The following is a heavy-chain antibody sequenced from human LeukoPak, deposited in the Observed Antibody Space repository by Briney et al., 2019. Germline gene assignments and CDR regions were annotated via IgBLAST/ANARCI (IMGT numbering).Heavy chain of an antibody. V-gene: IGHV3-23*01. CDR3: ARDPRGGSYIDY. D-gene: IGHD3-10*01. J-gene: IGHJ4*02. Sequence: GGSLRLSCAASGFTFSSYAMSWVRQAAGKGLEWVSAISGGGGSTYYADSVKGRFTISRDNAKNSLYLQMNSLRAEDTAVYYCARDPRGGSYIDYWGQGTLVTVSS. CDR1: GFTFSSYA. CDR2: ISGGGGST.